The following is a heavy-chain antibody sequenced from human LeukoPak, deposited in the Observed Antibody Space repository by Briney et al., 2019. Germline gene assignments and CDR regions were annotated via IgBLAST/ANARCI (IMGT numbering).Heavy chain of an antibody. Sequence: ASVKVPCKASGYTFTGYYMHWVRQAPGQGLEWMGWINPNSGGTNYAQKFQGWVTMTRDTSISTAYMELSRLRSDDTAVYYCARAPPSYGDFPRSWFDPWGQGTLVTVSS. CDR2: INPNSGGT. J-gene: IGHJ5*02. V-gene: IGHV1-2*04. CDR3: ARAPPSYGDFPRSWFDP. D-gene: IGHD4-17*01. CDR1: GYTFTGYY.